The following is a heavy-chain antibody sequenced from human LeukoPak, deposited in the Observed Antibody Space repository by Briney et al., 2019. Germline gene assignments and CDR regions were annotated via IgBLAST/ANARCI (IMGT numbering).Heavy chain of an antibody. CDR2: IKQDGSEK. Sequence: GGSLRLSCAASGFTFSSYGMRWVRQAPGKGLEWVANIKQDGSEKYYVDSVKGRFTISRDNAKNSLYLQMNSLRAEDTAVYYCARDAYYDFWSGYPRYFDYWGQGTLVTVSS. J-gene: IGHJ4*02. D-gene: IGHD3-3*01. V-gene: IGHV3-7*01. CDR1: GFTFSSYG. CDR3: ARDAYYDFWSGYPRYFDY.